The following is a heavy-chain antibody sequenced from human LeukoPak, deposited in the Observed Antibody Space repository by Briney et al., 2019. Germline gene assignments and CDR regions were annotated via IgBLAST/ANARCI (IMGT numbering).Heavy chain of an antibody. J-gene: IGHJ4*02. D-gene: IGHD3-10*01. CDR3: ASGRSFSPDY. Sequence: GGSLRLSCAAPGFTFSSYGMSWVRQAPGKGLEWVSSIKGSGDYTYYADSVKGRFTISRDNSKNTLYLQMNSLRAEDTALYYCASGRSFSPDYWGQGTLVTVSS. CDR1: GFTFSSYG. CDR2: IKGSGDYT. V-gene: IGHV3-23*01.